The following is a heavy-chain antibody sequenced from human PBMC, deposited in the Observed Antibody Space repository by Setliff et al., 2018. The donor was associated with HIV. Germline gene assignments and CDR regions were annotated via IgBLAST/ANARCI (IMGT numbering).Heavy chain of an antibody. J-gene: IGHJ4*02. Sequence: SETLSLTCTVSGGSVSSSTTYYWGWIRQPPGKGLEWIGSMYYTGSSYYNPSLKSRVTISVDTSKNQFSLKVNSVTATDTAVYYCASHSGGWNYYLYYWGQGTLVTVSS. D-gene: IGHD6-19*01. CDR2: MYYTGSS. CDR1: GGSVSSSTTYY. CDR3: ASHSGGWNYYLYY. V-gene: IGHV4-39*01.